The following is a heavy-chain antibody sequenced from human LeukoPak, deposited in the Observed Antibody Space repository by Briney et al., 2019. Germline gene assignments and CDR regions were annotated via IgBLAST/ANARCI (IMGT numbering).Heavy chain of an antibody. D-gene: IGHD6-6*01. CDR1: GYTFTSYG. CDR2: ISAYNGNT. J-gene: IGHJ6*02. Sequence: ASVKVSCKASGYTFTSYGISWVRQAPGQGLEWMGWISAYNGNTNYAQKLQGRVIMTTDTSTSTAYMELRSLRSDDTAVYYCARDSSSIAARPDYYYYGMDVWGQGTTVTVSS. CDR3: ARDSSSIAARPDYYYYGMDV. V-gene: IGHV1-18*01.